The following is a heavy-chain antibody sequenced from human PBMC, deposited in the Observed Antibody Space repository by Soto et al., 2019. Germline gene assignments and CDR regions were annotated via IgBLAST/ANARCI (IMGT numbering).Heavy chain of an antibody. D-gene: IGHD3-3*01. J-gene: IGHJ6*02. Sequence: QVQLVQSGAEVKKPGSSVKVSCKASGGTFSSYAISWVRQAPGQGLEWMGGIIPIFGTANYAQKFQGRVTITADESTSTAYMELSSLRSEDTAVYYCARTEGWITIVGVNLYYGMDVWGQGTTVTVSS. V-gene: IGHV1-69*01. CDR2: IIPIFGTA. CDR3: ARTEGWITIVGVNLYYGMDV. CDR1: GGTFSSYA.